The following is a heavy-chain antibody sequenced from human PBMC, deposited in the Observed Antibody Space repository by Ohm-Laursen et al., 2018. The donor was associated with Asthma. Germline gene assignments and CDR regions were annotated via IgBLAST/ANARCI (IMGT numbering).Heavy chain of an antibody. CDR1: GFTFRSYA. CDR2: ISFDGSKK. D-gene: IGHD3-10*01. Sequence: SLRLSCAASGFTFRSYAMHWVRQAPGKRLEWVAIISFDGSKKYYAESVKGRFTISRDNSKNTVSLQMNSLRVEDTAVYYCAKDLETYGSYLGDSGGIDYWGQGTLVTVSS. V-gene: IGHV3-30*04. CDR3: AKDLETYGSYLGDSGGIDY. J-gene: IGHJ4*02.